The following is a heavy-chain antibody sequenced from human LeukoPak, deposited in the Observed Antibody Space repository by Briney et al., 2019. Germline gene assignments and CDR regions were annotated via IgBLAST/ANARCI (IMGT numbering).Heavy chain of an antibody. J-gene: IGHJ3*02. V-gene: IGHV4-59*01. CDR3: ARARYANAWYAFDI. Sequence: SETLSLTCTVSGGSISSYYWSWIRQPPGKGLEWIGYIYYSGSTNYNPSLKSRVTISVDTSKNQFSLKLTSVTAADTAVYYCARARYANAWYAFDIWGHGTMVTVSS. D-gene: IGHD2-2*01. CDR1: GGSISSYY. CDR2: IYYSGST.